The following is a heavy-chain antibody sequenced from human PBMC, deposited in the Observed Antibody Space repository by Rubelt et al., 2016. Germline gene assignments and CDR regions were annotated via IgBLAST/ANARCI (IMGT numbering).Heavy chain of an antibody. CDR3: ARDYPSGIDV. Sequence: EVQLVESGGGLVQPGGSLRLSCAASGISFSHYSFIWVRQAPGRGLEWISYISSSSTSYFADSVKGRFSISRDNAKKSLILQMNRLRDEETAVYDCARDYPSGIDVWGQGTTVTVSS. CDR2: ISSSSTS. V-gene: IGHV3-48*02. J-gene: IGHJ6*02. CDR1: GISFSHYS.